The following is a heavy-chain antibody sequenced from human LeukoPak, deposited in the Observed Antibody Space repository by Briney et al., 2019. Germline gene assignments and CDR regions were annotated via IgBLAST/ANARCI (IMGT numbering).Heavy chain of an antibody. CDR1: GFTFSSYS. V-gene: IGHV3-23*01. J-gene: IGHJ4*02. Sequence: QSGGSLRLSCEASGFTFSSYSMNWVRQAPGKGLEWVSTIGGTGVRTYYADSVKGRFTISRDNSKNTLYLQINSLRAEDTAVYFCAKDRLGGPYFFHYWGQGTLVTVSS. CDR3: AKDRLGGPYFFHY. D-gene: IGHD3-16*01. CDR2: IGGTGVRT.